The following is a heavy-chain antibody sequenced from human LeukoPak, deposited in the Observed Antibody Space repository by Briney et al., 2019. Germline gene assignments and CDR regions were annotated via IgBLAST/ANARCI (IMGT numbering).Heavy chain of an antibody. V-gene: IGHV4-59*01. Sequence: SETLSLTCTVPGGSISSYYWSWIRQPPGKGLEWIGYIYYSGSTNYNPSLKSRVTISVDTSKNQFSLKLSSVTAADTAVYYCARAPGYYDSSGYRFFDYWGQGTLVTVSS. J-gene: IGHJ4*02. CDR1: GGSISSYY. CDR2: IYYSGST. CDR3: ARAPGYYDSSGYRFFDY. D-gene: IGHD3-22*01.